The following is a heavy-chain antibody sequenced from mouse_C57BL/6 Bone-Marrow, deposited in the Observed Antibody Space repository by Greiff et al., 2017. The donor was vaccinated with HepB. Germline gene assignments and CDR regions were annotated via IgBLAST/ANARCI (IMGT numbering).Heavy chain of an antibody. CDR1: GYTFTSYW. V-gene: IGHV1-74*01. D-gene: IGHD1-1*01. CDR3: AIEGYYGSSYRFAY. J-gene: IGHJ3*01. CDR2: IHPSDSDT. Sequence: VQLQQPGAELVKPGASVKVSCKASGYTFTSYWMHWVKQRPGQGLEWIGRIHPSDSDTNYNQKFKGKATLTVDKSSSTAYMQLSSLTSEDSAVYYCAIEGYYGSSYRFAYWGQGTLVTVSA.